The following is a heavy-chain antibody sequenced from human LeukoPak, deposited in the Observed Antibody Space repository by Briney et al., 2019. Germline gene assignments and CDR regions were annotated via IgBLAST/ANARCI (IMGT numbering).Heavy chain of an antibody. Sequence: SETLSLTCTVSGGSISSSSYYWGWIRQPPGKGLEWIGSIYYSGSTYYNPSLKSRVTISVDTSKNQFCLKLSSVTAADTAVYYCARVPRNNYYDSSGTRDYWGQGTLVTVSS. CDR2: IYYSGST. J-gene: IGHJ4*02. CDR1: GGSISSSSYY. D-gene: IGHD3-22*01. V-gene: IGHV4-39*01. CDR3: ARVPRNNYYDSSGTRDY.